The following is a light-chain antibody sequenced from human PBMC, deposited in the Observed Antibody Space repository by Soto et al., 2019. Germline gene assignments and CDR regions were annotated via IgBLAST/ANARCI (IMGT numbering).Light chain of an antibody. CDR1: QGFSNS. V-gene: IGKV1-27*01. Sequence: DIQMTQPPSSLTASIGDRVTISCRASQGFSNSLAWYQQKPGKVPTLLIYGASILQSGVPSRFSGSGSGTEFTLTISCLQPEDVATYFCQKYDSAPLTFGGGTKVEIK. CDR3: QKYDSAPLT. CDR2: GAS. J-gene: IGKJ4*01.